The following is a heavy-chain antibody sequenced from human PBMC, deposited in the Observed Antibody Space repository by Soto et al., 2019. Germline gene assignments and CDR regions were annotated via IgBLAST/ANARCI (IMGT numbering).Heavy chain of an antibody. CDR2: ISPYTYNT. CDR3: ARDLRGNSYYFDF. D-gene: IGHD2-21*01. J-gene: IGHJ4*02. V-gene: IGHV1-18*04. Sequence: QVHLVQSGAEVKKPGASVKVTCKTSGYTFTRYGISWVRQAPGQGPEWMGWISPYTYNTNYAQKFQGRVTMTTDTSTSTVYMALRSLRSDDTAVYYCARDLRGNSYYFDFWGLGTLITVSS. CDR1: GYTFTRYG.